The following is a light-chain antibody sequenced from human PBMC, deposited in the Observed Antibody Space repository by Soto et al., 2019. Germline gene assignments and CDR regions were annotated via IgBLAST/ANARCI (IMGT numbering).Light chain of an antibody. J-gene: IGKJ1*01. CDR3: QQYNNSLWT. Sequence: ETVLTQSPGTLSLSPGERAILSFRASQSVSSTYLAWYQQKPGQAPRLLIYGASSRTTGIPDRFSGSGSGTDFTLTISRLEPEDFAVYYCQQYNNSLWTFGQGTNVDNK. CDR1: QSVSSTY. CDR2: GAS. V-gene: IGKV3-20*01.